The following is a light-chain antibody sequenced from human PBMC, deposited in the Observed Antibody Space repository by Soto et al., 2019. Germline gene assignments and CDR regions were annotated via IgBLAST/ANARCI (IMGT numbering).Light chain of an antibody. V-gene: IGKV4-1*01. J-gene: IGKJ1*01. CDR2: WAS. CDR1: QSVLYGSNNRNN. CDR3: HQYFTIPWT. Sequence: THSQDSLAVSLGERATINCKSGQSVLYGSNNRNNLAWYQQKPGQPPKLLIHWASIRESGVPDRFSGSGSATDFTLSISSLQAEDVAVYYCHQYFTIPWTFGQGTKVEIK.